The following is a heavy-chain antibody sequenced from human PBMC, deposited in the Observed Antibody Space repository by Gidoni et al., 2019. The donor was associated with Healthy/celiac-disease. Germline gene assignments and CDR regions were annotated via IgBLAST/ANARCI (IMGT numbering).Heavy chain of an antibody. Sequence: EVQLLESGGGLVQTGGSLRLSCAAYGFTFSSYAMSWVRQAPGKGLEWVSAISGSGGSTYYADSVKGRFTISRDNSKNTLYLQMNSLRAEDTAVYYCAKNDVVVVAAPNWFDPWGQGTLVTVSS. V-gene: IGHV3-23*01. CDR1: GFTFSSYA. CDR2: ISGSGGST. J-gene: IGHJ5*02. D-gene: IGHD2-15*01. CDR3: AKNDVVVVAAPNWFDP.